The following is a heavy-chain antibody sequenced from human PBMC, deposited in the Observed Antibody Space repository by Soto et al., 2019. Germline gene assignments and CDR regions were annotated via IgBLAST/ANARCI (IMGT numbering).Heavy chain of an antibody. V-gene: IGHV3-23*01. J-gene: IGHJ3*02. CDR3: AKDAYYDSSGYYPGDFDI. CDR1: GFTFRSYA. D-gene: IGHD3-22*01. Sequence: GPLILSCAASGFTFRSYAMSWVRQAPWKWLEWVSAISGSGGSTYYADSVKGRFTISRDNSKNTLYLQMNSLRAEDTAVYYCAKDAYYDSSGYYPGDFDIWGQGTMVPVSS. CDR2: ISGSGGST.